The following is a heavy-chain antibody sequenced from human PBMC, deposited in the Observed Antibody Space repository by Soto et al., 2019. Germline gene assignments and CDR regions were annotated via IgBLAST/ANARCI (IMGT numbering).Heavy chain of an antibody. V-gene: IGHV1-18*01. Sequence: QVQLVQSAAEVKKPGASVKVSCKASDYTFTGYGISWVRQAPGQGLECMGWISAYNGKTNYAQKLQGRVTMTTDTSTSTAYMELRSLRSDDTAVYFCARLLGAPNWFDPWGQGTLVTVSS. CDR3: ARLLGAPNWFDP. CDR1: DYTFTGYG. CDR2: ISAYNGKT. D-gene: IGHD3-10*01. J-gene: IGHJ5*02.